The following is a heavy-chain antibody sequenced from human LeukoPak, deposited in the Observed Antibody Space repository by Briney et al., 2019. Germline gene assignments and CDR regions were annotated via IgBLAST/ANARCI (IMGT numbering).Heavy chain of an antibody. J-gene: IGHJ4*02. CDR2: ISGSDFST. V-gene: IGHV3-23*01. CDR3: ANLRRETTMIRH. Sequence: GGSLRLSCAASGFTFSSYAMSWVRQAPGKGLEWVSSISGSDFSTNHADSVIGRFTIYRDNSKNTLSLQMNSLRAEDTAIYYCANLRRETTMIRHWGQGTLVTVSS. CDR1: GFTFSSYA. D-gene: IGHD3-22*01.